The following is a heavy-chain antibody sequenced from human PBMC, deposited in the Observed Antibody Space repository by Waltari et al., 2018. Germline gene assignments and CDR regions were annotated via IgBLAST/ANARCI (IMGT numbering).Heavy chain of an antibody. CDR3: ARDQGPANFNWLDA. D-gene: IGHD1-7*01. CDR2: RSSAARTI. CDR1: GFTFGSFE. J-gene: IGHJ5*02. Sequence: EVRLVESGGTSVQPGGSLRLSCVASGFTFGSFEMNWVRQAPGKGPEWISYRSSAARTIYSADSLKVRFPGSRDNGKTVLYLPMNNLRREDTAMYYCARDQGPANFNWLDALGQGTRVTVSS. V-gene: IGHV3-48*03.